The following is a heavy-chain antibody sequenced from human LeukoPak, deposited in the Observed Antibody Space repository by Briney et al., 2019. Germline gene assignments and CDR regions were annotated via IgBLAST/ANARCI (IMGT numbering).Heavy chain of an antibody. CDR1: GVTFSTYW. J-gene: IGHJ4*02. Sequence: WGSLRLSCAASGVTFSTYWMSWVRQAPGKGLEWVANIKQDGSEKYYVDSVKGRFTISRDNAKNSLYLQMNSLRAEDTAMYYCARDSAGNDYWGQGTLVTVSS. V-gene: IGHV3-7*01. D-gene: IGHD6-13*01. CDR2: IKQDGSEK. CDR3: ARDSAGNDY.